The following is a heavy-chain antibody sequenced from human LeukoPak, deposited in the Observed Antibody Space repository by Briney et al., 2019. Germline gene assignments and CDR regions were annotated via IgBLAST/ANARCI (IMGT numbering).Heavy chain of an antibody. CDR1: GGSISSYY. D-gene: IGHD6-13*01. CDR2: IYYSGST. V-gene: IGHV4-59*01. Sequence: PSETLSLTCTVSGGSISSYYWSWIRQPPGKGLEWIGYIYYSGSTNYNPSLKSRVTMSVDTSKNQFSLKLSSVTAADTAVYYCARYLIGAAAGSNAFDIWGQGTMVTVSS. CDR3: ARYLIGAAAGSNAFDI. J-gene: IGHJ3*02.